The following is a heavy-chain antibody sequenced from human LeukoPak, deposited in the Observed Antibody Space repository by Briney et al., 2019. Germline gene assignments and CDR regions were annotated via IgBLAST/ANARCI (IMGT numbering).Heavy chain of an antibody. CDR1: GFTFSSYS. Sequence: PGGSLRLSCAASGFTFSSYSMNWVRQAPGKGLEWVSSISSSSSYIYYADSVKGRFTISRDNAKNSLYLQMNSLRAEDTAVYYCARDGTIFGVVRGTANAFDIWGQGTMVTVSS. D-gene: IGHD3-3*01. V-gene: IGHV3-21*01. CDR2: ISSSSSYI. CDR3: ARDGTIFGVVRGTANAFDI. J-gene: IGHJ3*02.